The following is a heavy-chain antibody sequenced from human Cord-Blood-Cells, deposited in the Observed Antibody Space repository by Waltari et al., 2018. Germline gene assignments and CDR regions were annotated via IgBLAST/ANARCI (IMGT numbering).Heavy chain of an antibody. CDR2: INAGNGNT. CDR1: GYTFTSYA. CDR3: ARAGLQWELSLGYYGMDV. Sequence: QVQLVQSGAEVKKPGASVKVSCKASGYTFTSYAMHWVRQAPGHRLEWMGWINAGNGNTKYSQKFQGRVTITRDTSASTAYMELSSLRSEDTAVYYCARAGLQWELSLGYYGMDVWGQGTTVTVSS. D-gene: IGHD1-26*01. V-gene: IGHV1-3*01. J-gene: IGHJ6*02.